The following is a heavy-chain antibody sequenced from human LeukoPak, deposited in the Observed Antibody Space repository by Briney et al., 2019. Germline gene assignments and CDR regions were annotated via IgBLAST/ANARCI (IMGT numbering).Heavy chain of an antibody. V-gene: IGHV5-10-1*01. CDR1: GYRLTSYW. J-gene: IGHJ3*02. Sequence: GECPKISCKGSGYRLTSYWISWVRQTPGKGLEWMGRIDPSDSYTKYRPSFQGHVTISADKSISTAYLQWSSLKASDTAMYYCTRRGYSDDAFDIWGQGTMVTVSS. CDR3: TRRGYSDDAFDI. D-gene: IGHD5-18*01. CDR2: IDPSDSYT.